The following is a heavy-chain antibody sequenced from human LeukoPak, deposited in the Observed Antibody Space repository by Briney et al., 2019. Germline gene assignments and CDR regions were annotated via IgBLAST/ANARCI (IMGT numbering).Heavy chain of an antibody. V-gene: IGHV3-66*01. D-gene: IGHD3-10*01. J-gene: IGHJ5*02. CDR1: GFNVFSNY. Sequence: PGGSLRLSCAASGFNVFSNYMSWVRQAPGKGLEWVSVIYSGGNTYYADSVKGRFTISRDNSKNTLYLQMNSLRAEDTAVYYCARGGYGSGSPSGGFDPWGQGTLVTVSS. CDR3: ARGGYGSGSPSGGFDP. CDR2: IYSGGNT.